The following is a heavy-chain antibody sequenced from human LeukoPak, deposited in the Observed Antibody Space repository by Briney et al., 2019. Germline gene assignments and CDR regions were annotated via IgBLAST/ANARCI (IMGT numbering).Heavy chain of an antibody. CDR2: ISWNSGSI. J-gene: IGHJ4*02. V-gene: IGHV3-9*01. CDR3: AKDIQWLVRGAFDY. D-gene: IGHD6-19*01. Sequence: PGGSLRLSCAASGFTFSSYAMHWVRQAPGKGLEWVSGISWNSGSIGYADSVKGRFTISRDNAKNSLYLQMNSLRAEDTALYYCAKDIQWLVRGAFDYWGQGTLVTVSS. CDR1: GFTFSSYA.